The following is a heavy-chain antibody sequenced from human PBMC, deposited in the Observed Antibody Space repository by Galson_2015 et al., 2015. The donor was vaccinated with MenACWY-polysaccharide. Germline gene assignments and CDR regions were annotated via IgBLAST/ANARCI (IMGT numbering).Heavy chain of an antibody. J-gene: IGHJ5*02. CDR3: VGDRGAPSSHWFDP. CDR1: GFTVSGNY. Sequence: SLRLSCAASGFTVSGNYMAWVHQAPGKGLEWVSVNYSGGSTYYADSVKGRFTISRDNSKNTLYLQMNSLRAEDTAVYYCVGDRGAPSSHWFDPWGQGTLVTVSS. CDR2: NYSGGST. V-gene: IGHV3-53*01. D-gene: IGHD3-10*01.